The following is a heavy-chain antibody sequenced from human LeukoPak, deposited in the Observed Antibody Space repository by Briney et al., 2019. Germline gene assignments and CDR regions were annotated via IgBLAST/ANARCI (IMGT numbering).Heavy chain of an antibody. D-gene: IGHD2-2*03. J-gene: IGHJ5*02. V-gene: IGHV3-11*01. CDR1: GFTFSDYY. Sequence: GGSLRLSCEAYGFTFSDYYMSWIRQAPGKGLEWVSYISSSGSTIYYADSVKGRFTISRDNAKNSLYLQMNSLRAEDTAVYYCARDQLDIVVVPAASRFDPWGQGTLVTVSS. CDR3: ARDQLDIVVVPAASRFDP. CDR2: ISSSGSTI.